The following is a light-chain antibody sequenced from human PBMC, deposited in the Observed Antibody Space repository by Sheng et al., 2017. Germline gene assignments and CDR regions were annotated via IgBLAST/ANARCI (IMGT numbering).Light chain of an antibody. J-gene: IGKJ2*03. Sequence: AIQMTQSPSSLSASVGDRITITCRASQGIGNDLGWYQQKPGRAPKLLIYAASSLQSGVPSRFSGGGSGTEFTLTISSLQPVDFATYFCQQYMSNSPASFGQGTKLDIK. V-gene: IGKV1-6*01. CDR1: QGIGND. CDR2: AAS. CDR3: QQYMSNSPAS.